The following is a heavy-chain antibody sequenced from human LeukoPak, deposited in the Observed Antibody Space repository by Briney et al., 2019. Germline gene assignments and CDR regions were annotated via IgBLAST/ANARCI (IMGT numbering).Heavy chain of an antibody. CDR2: MNPNSGNT. CDR3: ARGRDIVVVPARYNWFDP. D-gene: IGHD2-2*01. CDR1: GYTFTSYD. J-gene: IGHJ5*02. V-gene: IGHV1-8*01. Sequence: ASVKVSCKASGYTFTSYDINWVRQATGQGLEWMGWMNPNSGNTGYAQKFQGRVTMTRNTSISTAYMELSSLRSDDTAVYYCARGRDIVVVPARYNWFDPWGQGTLVTVSS.